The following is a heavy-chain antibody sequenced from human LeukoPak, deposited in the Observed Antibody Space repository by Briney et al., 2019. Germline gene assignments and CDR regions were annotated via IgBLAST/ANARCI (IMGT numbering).Heavy chain of an antibody. CDR2: ISSTNAI. J-gene: IGHJ4*02. CDR3: ARDDKWAFDY. D-gene: IGHD1-26*01. Sequence: GGSLRLSCAASGFTFANYALNWFRHTPGKGLEWLSYISSTNAIYYADSVKGRFTTSRDNAKESLYLQMNSLRAEDTAVYYCARDDKWAFDYWGQGTLVTVSS. V-gene: IGHV3-69-1*02. CDR1: GFTFANYA.